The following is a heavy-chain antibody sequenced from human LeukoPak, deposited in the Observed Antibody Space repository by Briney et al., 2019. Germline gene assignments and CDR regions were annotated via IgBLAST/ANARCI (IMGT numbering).Heavy chain of an antibody. D-gene: IGHD6-6*01. CDR2: ISSSSSYI. CDR1: GFTFSSYS. J-gene: IGHJ3*02. Sequence: PGGSLRLSCAASGFTFSSYSMNWVGQAPGKGLEGVSSISSSSSYIYYADSVKGRFTISRDNAKNSLYLQMNSLRAEDTAVYYCARVTEQLPDAFDIWGQGTMVTVSS. CDR3: ARVTEQLPDAFDI. V-gene: IGHV3-21*01.